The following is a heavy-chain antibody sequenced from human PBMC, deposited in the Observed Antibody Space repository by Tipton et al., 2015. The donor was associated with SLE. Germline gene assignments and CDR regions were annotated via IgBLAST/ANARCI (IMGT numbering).Heavy chain of an antibody. Sequence: PGLVKPSETLSLTCAVSGGSISSDNSYWSWVRQPAGKGLEWIGHIYTSGSTNYNPSLKSRVTISVDTSKNQFSLKVTSVTAPDTAVYFCARVTAMGIDYWGQGTLVTVSS. CDR3: ARVTAMGIDY. CDR1: GGSISSDNSY. D-gene: IGHD2-21*02. V-gene: IGHV4-61*02. J-gene: IGHJ4*02. CDR2: IYTSGST.